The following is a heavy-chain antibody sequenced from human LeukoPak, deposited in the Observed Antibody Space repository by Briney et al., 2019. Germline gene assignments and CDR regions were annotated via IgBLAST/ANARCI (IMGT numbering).Heavy chain of an antibody. J-gene: IGHJ3*01. CDR3: ARDKADVSGFRGSWAFDL. CDR2: ICSGGNT. V-gene: IGHV3-66*01. Sequence: GGSLRLSCAASGFTVRSNYMSWVRQAPGGGLEWVSVICSGGNTYYSDFVKGRFIISRDTSKNTLYLQMNSLRAEDTALYYCARDKADVSGFRGSWAFDLWGQGTMVTVSA. CDR1: GFTVRSNY. D-gene: IGHD3-10*01.